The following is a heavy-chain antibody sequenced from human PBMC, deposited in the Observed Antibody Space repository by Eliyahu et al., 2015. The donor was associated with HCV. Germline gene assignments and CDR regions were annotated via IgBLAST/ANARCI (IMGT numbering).Heavy chain of an antibody. CDR3: ARGSWSGMYGMDV. D-gene: IGHD2-8*02. Sequence: QVQLVESGGGVVQPGRSLRLSCAASGFTFSSYGMHWVRQAPGKGLGWVAVIWYDGSNKYYADSVKGRFTISRDNSKNTLYLQMNSLRAEDTAVYYCARGSWSGMYGMDVWGQGTTVTVSS. J-gene: IGHJ6*02. V-gene: IGHV3-33*01. CDR2: IWYDGSNK. CDR1: GFTFSSYG.